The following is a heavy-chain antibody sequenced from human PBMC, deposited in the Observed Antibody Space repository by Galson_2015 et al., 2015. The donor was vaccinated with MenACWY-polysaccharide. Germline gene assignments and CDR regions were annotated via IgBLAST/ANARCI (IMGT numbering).Heavy chain of an antibody. CDR3: ARTPSGAYYIAVDI. V-gene: IGHV3-23*01. CDR1: GFTFSTEA. Sequence: SLRLSCAASGFTFSTEAMNWVRQAPGKGLEWVSLISGSGDSTYYGNSVRGRFTISRDNSKNTLYLQMNSLRADDTAVYYCARTPSGAYYIAVDIWGQGTRVTVSS. J-gene: IGHJ3*02. CDR2: ISGSGDST. D-gene: IGHD1-26*01.